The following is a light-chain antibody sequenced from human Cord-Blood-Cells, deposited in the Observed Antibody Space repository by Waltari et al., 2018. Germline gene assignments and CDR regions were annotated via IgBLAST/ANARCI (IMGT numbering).Light chain of an antibody. CDR3: SSYTSSSTLDYV. CDR1: SSDVGGYHY. Sequence: QSALTQPASVSGSPGQSITISCTGTSSDVGGYHYVSWYQQHPGKAPKLRIYDVSNRPSGVSNRFSVSKSGNTASLTISGLQAEDEADYYCSSYTSSSTLDYVFGTGTKVTVL. CDR2: DVS. V-gene: IGLV2-14*03. J-gene: IGLJ1*01.